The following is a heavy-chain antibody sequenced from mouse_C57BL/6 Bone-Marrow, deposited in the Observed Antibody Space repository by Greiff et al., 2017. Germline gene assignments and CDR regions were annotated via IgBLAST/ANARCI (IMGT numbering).Heavy chain of an antibody. CDR1: GYAFTNYL. D-gene: IGHD4-1*01. CDR2: INPGSGGT. V-gene: IGHV1-54*01. CDR3: ASSRNWDSWFAY. J-gene: IGHJ3*01. Sequence: QVQLQQSGAELVRPGTSVKVSCKASGYAFTNYLIEWVKQRPGQGLEWIGVINPGSGGTNYNEKFKGKATLTADKSSSTAYMQLSSLTSEDSAVFFAASSRNWDSWFAYWGQGTLVTVSA.